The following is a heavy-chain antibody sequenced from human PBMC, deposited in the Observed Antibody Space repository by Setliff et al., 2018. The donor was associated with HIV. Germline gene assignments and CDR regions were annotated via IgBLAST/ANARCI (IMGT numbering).Heavy chain of an antibody. CDR2: IYYSGAT. CDR1: GGSMSSSSYY. CDR3: ARLGYVSGGFYKTPGPYYFDY. Sequence: LSLTCTVSGGSMSSSSYYWSWICQTPDKGLEWIGIIYYSGATYYNPSLTSRVTISVDTSRNQFSLKLRSVTAADTAAYYCARLGYVSGGFYKTPGPYYFDYWGQGALVTVSS. J-gene: IGHJ4*02. D-gene: IGHD3-10*01. V-gene: IGHV4-39*01.